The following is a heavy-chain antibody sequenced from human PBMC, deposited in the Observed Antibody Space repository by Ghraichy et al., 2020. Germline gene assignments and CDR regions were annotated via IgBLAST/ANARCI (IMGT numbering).Heavy chain of an antibody. V-gene: IGHV1-8*01. D-gene: IGHD6-19*01. Sequence: ASVKVSCKASGHTVNRCDINWVRQATGQGLEWMGWMSHTGGTGYAQKFQERLTLTRDSSINTAYMELSSLRSDDTAVYYCARVLTGQFKQWTDLLDYWGQGTLVTVSS. CDR3: ARVLTGQFKQWTDLLDY. CDR2: MSHTGGT. CDR1: GHTVNRCD. J-gene: IGHJ4*02.